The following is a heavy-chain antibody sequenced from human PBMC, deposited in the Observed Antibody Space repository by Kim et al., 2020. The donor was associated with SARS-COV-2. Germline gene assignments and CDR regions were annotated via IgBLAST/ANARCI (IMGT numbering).Heavy chain of an antibody. J-gene: IGHJ6*02. CDR1: GGSFSGYY. CDR3: ASPMGSSGYYYYYYGMDV. V-gene: IGHV4-34*01. CDR2: INHSGST. D-gene: IGHD3-22*01. Sequence: SETLSLTCAVYGGSFSGYYWSWIRQPPGKGLEWIGEINHSGSTNYNPSLKSRVTISVDTSKNQFSLKLSSVTAADTAVYYCASPMGSSGYYYYYYGMDVWAKGPRSPSP.